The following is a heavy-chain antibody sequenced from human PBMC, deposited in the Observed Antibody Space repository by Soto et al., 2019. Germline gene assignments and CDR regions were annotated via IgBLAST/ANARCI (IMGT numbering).Heavy chain of an antibody. D-gene: IGHD6-13*01. CDR2: IYYSGTT. CDR1: GGSISNDGYY. J-gene: IGHJ4*02. CDR3: ARSTAGTVDH. V-gene: IGHV4-39*01. Sequence: PSETLSLTCTVSGGSISNDGYYWGWIRQPPGKGLEWIASIYYSGTTPYNSSLKSRVTMSVDTSKSQFSLELNSVAAADSAVYLCARSTAGTVDHWGQGTLVTVSS.